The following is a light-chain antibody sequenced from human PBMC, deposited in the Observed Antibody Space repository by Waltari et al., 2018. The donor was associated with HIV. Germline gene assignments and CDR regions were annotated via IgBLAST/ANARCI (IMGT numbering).Light chain of an antibody. Sequence: SVLTQPPSASGTPGQRVTIPCSGITSTLGRHSVFWYQHRPGTAPKLLIHRNNQRPSGVPDRFSGSTSGTSASLAISGLRSEDEAEYYCVVWDDTLRGVIFGGGTKVAVL. CDR1: TSTLGRHS. J-gene: IGLJ2*01. V-gene: IGLV1-47*01. CDR2: RNN. CDR3: VVWDDTLRGVI.